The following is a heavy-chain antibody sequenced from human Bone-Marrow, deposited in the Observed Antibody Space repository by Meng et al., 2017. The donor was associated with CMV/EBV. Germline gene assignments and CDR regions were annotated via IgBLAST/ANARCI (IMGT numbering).Heavy chain of an antibody. CDR3: TKDFNWESAY. J-gene: IGHJ4*02. CDR2: DGNNK. D-gene: IGHD1-26*01. CDR1: GFTITAYP. V-gene: IGHV3-30*18. Sequence: QVRLVASGGGVVRPGRSLRLSCAASGFTITAYPMHWVRQVPGKGLEWVTVDGNNKYYADSVKGRFTISRDKSRNTLYLQMNSLRVEDTAVYYCTKDFNWESAYWGQGTLVTVSS.